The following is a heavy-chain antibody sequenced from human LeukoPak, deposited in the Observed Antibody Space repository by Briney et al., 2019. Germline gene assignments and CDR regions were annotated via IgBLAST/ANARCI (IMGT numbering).Heavy chain of an antibody. CDR1: GFTFSSYG. J-gene: IGHJ4*02. V-gene: IGHV3-23*01. CDR2: ISGRGGGT. Sequence: PGGTLRLSCAASGFTFSSYGMSWVRQAPGKGLEGGSAISGRGGGTFYADSVKGRFTISRDNSKNTLYLQMNSLRAEDTAVYYCAKDVTMVRGVMYFDYWGQGTLVTVSS. D-gene: IGHD3-10*01. CDR3: AKDVTMVRGVMYFDY.